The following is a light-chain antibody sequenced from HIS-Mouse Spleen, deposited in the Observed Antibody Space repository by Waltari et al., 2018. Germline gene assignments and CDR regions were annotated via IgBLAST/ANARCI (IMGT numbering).Light chain of an antibody. CDR3: QQLNSYPPT. CDR2: AAS. J-gene: IGKJ1*01. CDR1: QGISSY. V-gene: IGKV1-9*01. Sequence: DIQLTQSPSFLSASVGDRVPITCRASQGISSYLAWYQQKPGKDPKLLIYAASTLQSGVPSRFSGSGSGTEFTLTISSLQPEDVATYYCQQLNSYPPTFGQGTKVEIK.